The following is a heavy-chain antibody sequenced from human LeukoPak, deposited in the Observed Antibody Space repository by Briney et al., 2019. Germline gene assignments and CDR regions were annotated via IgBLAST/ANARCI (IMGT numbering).Heavy chain of an antibody. CDR3: AGAAGTIDSSGYYYASYFDY. V-gene: IGHV4-34*01. Sequence: SETLSLTCAVYGGSFSGYYWSWIRQPPGKGQERIGEINHSGSTNYNPSLKSRVTISVDTSKNQFSLKLSSVTAADTAVYYCAGAAGTIDSSGYYYASYFDYWGQGTLVTVSS. D-gene: IGHD3-22*01. J-gene: IGHJ4*02. CDR1: GGSFSGYY. CDR2: INHSGST.